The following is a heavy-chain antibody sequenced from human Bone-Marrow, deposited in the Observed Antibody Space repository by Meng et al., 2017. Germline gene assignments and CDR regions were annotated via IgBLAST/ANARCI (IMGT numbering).Heavy chain of an antibody. J-gene: IGHJ5*02. CDR2: IIPILGIA. V-gene: IGHV1-69*08. Sequence: QVRLVGLGGEVKKPGSSGNVSCKASGGTFSSDTISWVRQAPGQGLEWMGRIIPILGIANYAQKFQGRVTITADKSTSTAYMELSSLRSEDTAVYYCARDSSGSLSNWFDPWGQGTLVTVSS. D-gene: IGHD3-22*01. CDR1: GGTFSSDT. CDR3: ARDSSGSLSNWFDP.